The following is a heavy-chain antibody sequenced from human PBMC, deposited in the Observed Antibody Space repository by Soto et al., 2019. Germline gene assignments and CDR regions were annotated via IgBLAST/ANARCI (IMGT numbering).Heavy chain of an antibody. CDR2: IFYSGST. CDR3: ARCEYGYGMDV. V-gene: IGHV4-39*01. J-gene: IGHJ6*02. D-gene: IGHD4-17*01. Sequence: QLQLQESGPGLVKPSETLSLSCTVSAGSISSTTHYWGWIRQPPGKGLEWIGSIFYSGSTYYNPSLKSRVTIAVDTSKNQFSLKLSSVTAADTAVYYCARCEYGYGMDVWGQGTTVTVSS. CDR1: AGSISSTTHY.